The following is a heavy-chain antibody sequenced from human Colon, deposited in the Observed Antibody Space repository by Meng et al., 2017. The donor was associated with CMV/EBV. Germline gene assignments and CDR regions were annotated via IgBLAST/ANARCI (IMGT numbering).Heavy chain of an antibody. CDR1: GYTLTNYF. J-gene: IGHJ4*02. CDR2: IDPGSGDT. V-gene: IGHV1-2*02. D-gene: IGHD6-25*01. Sequence: KASGYTLTNYFLHWVRQAPGLGLEWMGWIDPGSGDTNFAQNFQGRVGMTRDTSITTAHMELTSLTSDDTALYYCAREGMSTPSAADSWGQGTLVTVSS. CDR3: AREGMSTPSAADS.